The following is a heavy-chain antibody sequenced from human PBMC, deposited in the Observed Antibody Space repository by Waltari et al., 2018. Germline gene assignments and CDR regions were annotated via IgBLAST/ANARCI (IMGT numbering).Heavy chain of an antibody. Sequence: EVPLVESGGGLVQPGGSLRLSCAASGFTFSNFWMSWVRQAPGRGVGWVANMDQYGSEKYYVDLLKGRFTISRDKARNSLYLHVNSLRADDTAVYYCARYYDGSGNDDHFDYWGQGTLVTVSS. CDR1: GFTFSNFW. D-gene: IGHD3-22*01. J-gene: IGHJ4*02. CDR3: ARYYDGSGNDDHFDY. V-gene: IGHV3-7*01. CDR2: MDQYGSEK.